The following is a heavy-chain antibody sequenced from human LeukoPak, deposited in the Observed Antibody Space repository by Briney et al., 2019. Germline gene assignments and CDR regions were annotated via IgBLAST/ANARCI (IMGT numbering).Heavy chain of an antibody. CDR3: AKDSHSSGYI. D-gene: IGHD3-22*01. J-gene: IGHJ4*02. V-gene: IGHV3-23*01. CDR1: GFTFSSYS. Sequence: GGSLRLSCAASGFTFSSYSMNWVRQAPGKGLEWVSAISGSGGSTYYADSVKGRFTISRDNSKNTLYLQMNSLRAEDTAVYCCAKDSHSSGYIWGQGTLVTASS. CDR2: ISGSGGST.